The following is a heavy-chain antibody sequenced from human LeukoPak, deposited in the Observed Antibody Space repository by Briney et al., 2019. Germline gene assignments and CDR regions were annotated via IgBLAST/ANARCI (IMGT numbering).Heavy chain of an antibody. D-gene: IGHD6-13*01. CDR3: ARPRGRQQLVPFDY. CDR2: IYPDDSDT. J-gene: IGHJ4*02. V-gene: IGHV5-51*01. Sequence: GESLKISCKGSGYRFTNYWIGWVRQMPGKGLEWMGIIYPDDSDTRYSPSLQGQITISADKSISTAYLQWSSLKASDTAMYYCARPRGRQQLVPFDYWGQGTLVTVSS. CDR1: GYRFTNYW.